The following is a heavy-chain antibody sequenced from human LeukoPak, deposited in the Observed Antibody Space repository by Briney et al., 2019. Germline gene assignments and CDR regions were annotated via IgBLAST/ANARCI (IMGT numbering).Heavy chain of an antibody. CDR3: TTDGVGIEGATFDY. D-gene: IGHD1-26*01. Sequence: GGSLRLSCAASGFTFSSYGMSWVRQAPGKGLEWVSAISDSSGSTYYADSVKGRFTISRDNSKNTLYLQMNSLKTEDTAVYYCTTDGVGIEGATFDYWGQGILVTASS. V-gene: IGHV3-23*01. J-gene: IGHJ4*02. CDR1: GFTFSSYG. CDR2: ISDSSGST.